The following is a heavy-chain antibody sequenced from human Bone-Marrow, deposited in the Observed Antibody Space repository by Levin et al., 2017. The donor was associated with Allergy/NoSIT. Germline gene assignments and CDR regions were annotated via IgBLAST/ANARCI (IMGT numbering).Heavy chain of an antibody. D-gene: IGHD2-2*01. Sequence: GESLKISCKASGYTFTSYDINWVRQATGQGLEWMGWMNPNSGNTGYAQKFQGRVTMTRNTSISTAYMELSSLRSEDTAVYYCARVSGYCSSTSCYLAGDYYYYGMDVWGQGTTVTVSS. J-gene: IGHJ6*02. CDR2: MNPNSGNT. CDR1: GYTFTSYD. V-gene: IGHV1-8*01. CDR3: ARVSGYCSSTSCYLAGDYYYYGMDV.